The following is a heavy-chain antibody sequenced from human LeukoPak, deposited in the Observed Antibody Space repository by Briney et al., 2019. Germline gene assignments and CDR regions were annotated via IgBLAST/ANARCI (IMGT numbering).Heavy chain of an antibody. CDR1: GFTFSSYA. CDR3: ARGIVVVAARHYYYYMDV. Sequence: GGSLRLSCAASGFTFSSYAMSWVRQAPGKGLEWVSGINWNGGSTGYADSVKGRFTISRDNAKNSLYLQMNSLRAEDTALYYCARGIVVVAARHYYYYMDVWGKGTTVTVSS. V-gene: IGHV3-20*04. J-gene: IGHJ6*03. D-gene: IGHD2-15*01. CDR2: INWNGGST.